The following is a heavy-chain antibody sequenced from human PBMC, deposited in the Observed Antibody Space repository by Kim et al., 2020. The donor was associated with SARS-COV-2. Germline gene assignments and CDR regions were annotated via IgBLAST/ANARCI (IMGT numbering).Heavy chain of an antibody. V-gene: IGHV4-34*01. Sequence: SETLSLTCAVYGGSFSGYYWSWIRQPPGKGLEWIGEINHSGSTNYNPSLKSRVTISVDTSKNQFSLNLSSVTAADTAVYYCARAANVVVPAVLGLGQYYYYYNDVWGKGTTVTVSS. CDR2: INHSGST. J-gene: IGHJ6*03. CDR3: ARAANVVVPAVLGLGQYYYYYNDV. CDR1: GGSFSGYY. D-gene: IGHD2-2*01.